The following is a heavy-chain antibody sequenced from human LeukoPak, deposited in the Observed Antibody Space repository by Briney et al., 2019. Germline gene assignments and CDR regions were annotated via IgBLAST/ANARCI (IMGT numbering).Heavy chain of an antibody. CDR2: VTNGGSST. J-gene: IGHJ6*02. CDR1: GFTFSSYR. V-gene: IGHV3-74*01. CDR3: ARDRSFGLDA. Sequence: GGSLTQTFAASGFTFSSYRMDCVRQAPGKGLVWVSRVTNGGSSTNYADSVKGRFTISRDNAKSTLYLQMNSLRVEDTAVYYCARDRSFGLDAWG. D-gene: IGHD3-10*01.